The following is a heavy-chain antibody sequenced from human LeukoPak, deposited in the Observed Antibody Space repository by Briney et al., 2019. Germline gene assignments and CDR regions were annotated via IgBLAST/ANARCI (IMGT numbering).Heavy chain of an antibody. V-gene: IGHV3-23*01. J-gene: IGHJ4*02. CDR2: ISDSGNT. D-gene: IGHD2-21*01. CDR3: AKAPVTTCRGAYCYPFDY. Sequence: GGSLRLSCAASGFTLSSYAMSWVRQAPGKGLEWVSAISDSGNTYHADSVKGRFTISRDSSKNTLFLQMNRLRPEDAAVYYCAKAPVTTCRGAYCYPFDYWGQGTLVTVSS. CDR1: GFTLSSYA.